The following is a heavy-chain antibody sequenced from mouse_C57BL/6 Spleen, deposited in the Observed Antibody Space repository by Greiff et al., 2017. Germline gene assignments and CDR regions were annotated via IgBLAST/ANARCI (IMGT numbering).Heavy chain of an antibody. CDR3: ARALYDAMDY. Sequence: DVQLQESGPGMVKPSQSLSLTCTVTGYSITSGYDWHWIRHFPGNKLEWMGYISYSGSTNYNPSLKSRISITHDTSKNHFFLKLNSVTTEDTATYYCARALYDAMDYWGQGTSVTVSS. CDR1: GYSITSGYD. J-gene: IGHJ4*01. V-gene: IGHV3-1*01. CDR2: ISYSGST.